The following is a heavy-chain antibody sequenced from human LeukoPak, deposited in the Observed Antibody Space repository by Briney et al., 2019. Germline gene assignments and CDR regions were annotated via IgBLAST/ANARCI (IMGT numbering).Heavy chain of an antibody. CDR2: INPNSGGT. CDR1: GYTFTGYY. J-gene: IGHJ4*02. D-gene: IGHD1-26*01. Sequence: GASVKVSCKASGYTFTGYYMHRVRQAPGQGLEWMGWINPNSGGTNYAQKFQGRVTMTRDTSTSTAYMELSRLRSDDTAVYYCARGEWELLRSGFDYWGQGTLVTVSS. V-gene: IGHV1-2*02. CDR3: ARGEWELLRSGFDY.